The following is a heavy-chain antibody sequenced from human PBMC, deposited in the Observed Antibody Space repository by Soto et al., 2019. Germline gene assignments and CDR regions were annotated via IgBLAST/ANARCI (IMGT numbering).Heavy chain of an antibody. CDR1: GGSISIYY. CDR3: ARGPVDTAMAYYYYYGMDV. D-gene: IGHD5-18*01. CDR2: IYYSGST. J-gene: IGHJ6*02. Sequence: SETLSLTCTVSGGSISIYYWSWIRQPPGKGLEWIGYIYYSGSTNYNPSLKSRVTISVDTSKNQFSLKLSSVTAADTAVYYCARGPVDTAMAYYYYYGMDVWGQGTTVTVSS. V-gene: IGHV4-59*01.